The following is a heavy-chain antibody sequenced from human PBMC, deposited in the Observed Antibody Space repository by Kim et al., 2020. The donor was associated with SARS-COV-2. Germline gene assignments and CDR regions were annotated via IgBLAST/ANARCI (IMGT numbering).Heavy chain of an antibody. V-gene: IGHV3-9*01. Sequence: GGSLRLSCAASGFTFDDYAMHWVRQAPGKGLEWVSGISWNSGSIGYADSVKGRFTISRDNAKNSLYLQMNSLRAEDTALYYCAKDEGSSWGQGTLVTVSS. J-gene: IGHJ4*02. CDR2: ISWNSGSI. CDR3: AKDEGSS. CDR1: GFTFDDYA. D-gene: IGHD6-13*01.